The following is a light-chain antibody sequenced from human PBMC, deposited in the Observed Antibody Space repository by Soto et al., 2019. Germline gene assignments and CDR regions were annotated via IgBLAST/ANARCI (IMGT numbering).Light chain of an antibody. V-gene: IGLV2-14*01. CDR1: SSDVGGYNY. CDR2: DVS. Sequence: QSVLTKPASVSGSPGQSITISCTGTSSDVGGYNYVSWYQQHPGKAPKLMIYDVSNRPSGVSNRFSGSKSGNTASLTISGLQAEDEADYYSSSYTSSSSYVFGTGTKVTVL. J-gene: IGLJ1*01. CDR3: SSYTSSSSYV.